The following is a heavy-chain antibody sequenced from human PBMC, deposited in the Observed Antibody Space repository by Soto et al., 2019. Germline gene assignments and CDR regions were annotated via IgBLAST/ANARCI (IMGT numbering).Heavy chain of an antibody. CDR2: IIPIFGTA. J-gene: IGHJ6*02. CDR3: ALRRGNFYYYYGMDV. V-gene: IGHV1-69*13. Sequence: VASVKVSCKASGGTFSSYAISWVRQAPGQGLEWMGGIIPIFGTANYAQKFQGRVTITADESTSTAYMELSSLRSEDTAVYYCALRRGNFYYYYGMDVWGQGTTVTVS. CDR1: GGTFSSYA. D-gene: IGHD3-16*01.